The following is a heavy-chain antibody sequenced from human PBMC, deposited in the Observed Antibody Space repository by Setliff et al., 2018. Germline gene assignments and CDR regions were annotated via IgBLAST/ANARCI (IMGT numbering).Heavy chain of an antibody. CDR2: ITWDGGST. D-gene: IGHD3-22*01. CDR3: AIENQDSSGFFTH. Sequence: PGGSLRLSCAVSGFTLDDNTVHWVRQAPGKGLEWVSAITWDGGSTYYADSVKGRFTFSRDSSGSSLFLHLHSLRTEDTAFYYCAIENQDSSGFFTHWGQGALCTACS. CDR1: GFTLDDNT. J-gene: IGHJ4*02. V-gene: IGHV3-43*01.